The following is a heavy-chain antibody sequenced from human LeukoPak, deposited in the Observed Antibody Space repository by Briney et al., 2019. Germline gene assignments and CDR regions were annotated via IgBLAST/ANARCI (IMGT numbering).Heavy chain of an antibody. V-gene: IGHV1-24*01. CDR2: FDPEDGET. CDR1: AYTLTELS. J-gene: IGHJ4*02. Sequence: ASVKVSCEVSAYTLTELSMHWVRQAPGKGLEWMGGFDPEDGETVYAQKLQGRITMTEDTSTDTAYMELSSLRSEDTAVYYCATGLTMFRDRPVKGPGHWGQGSLVTVSS. CDR3: ATGLTMFRDRPVKGPGH. D-gene: IGHD3-10*01.